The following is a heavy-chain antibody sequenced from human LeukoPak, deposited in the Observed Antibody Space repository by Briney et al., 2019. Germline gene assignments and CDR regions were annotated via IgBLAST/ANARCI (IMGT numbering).Heavy chain of an antibody. J-gene: IGHJ5*02. D-gene: IGHD3-10*01. Sequence: GASVKVSCKASGYTFTSYDINWVRQATGQGLEWMGWMNPNSGNTGYAQKFQGRVTMTRNTSISTAYMELSSLRSEDTAVYYCARVGRITMVRGVIRNNWFDPWGQGTLVTVSS. CDR3: ARVGRITMVRGVIRNNWFDP. CDR2: MNPNSGNT. V-gene: IGHV1-8*01. CDR1: GYTFTSYD.